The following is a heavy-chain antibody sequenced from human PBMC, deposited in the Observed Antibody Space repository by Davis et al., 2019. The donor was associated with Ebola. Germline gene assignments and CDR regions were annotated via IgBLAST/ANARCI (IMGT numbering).Heavy chain of an antibody. J-gene: IGHJ4*02. V-gene: IGHV3-30*18. CDR3: AKRTAIDY. Sequence: GGSLRLSCAASGFTFSSYGMHWVRQAPGKGLEWVAVISYDGSNKYYADSVKGRFTISRDNSKNTLYLQMNSLRAEDTAVYYCAKRTAIDYWGQGTLVTVSS. CDR1: GFTFSSYG. D-gene: IGHD2-21*02. CDR2: ISYDGSNK.